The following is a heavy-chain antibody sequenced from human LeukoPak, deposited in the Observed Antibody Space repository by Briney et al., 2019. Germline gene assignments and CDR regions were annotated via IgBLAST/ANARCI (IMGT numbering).Heavy chain of an antibody. Sequence: PSETLSLTCAVYGGSFSGYYWSWIRQPPGKGLEWIGEINHSGSTNHNPSLKSRVTISVDTSKNQFSLKLSSVTAADTAVYYCARLGLMDVWGKGTTVTVSS. J-gene: IGHJ6*03. V-gene: IGHV4-34*01. CDR3: ARLGLMDV. CDR1: GGSFSGYY. CDR2: INHSGST.